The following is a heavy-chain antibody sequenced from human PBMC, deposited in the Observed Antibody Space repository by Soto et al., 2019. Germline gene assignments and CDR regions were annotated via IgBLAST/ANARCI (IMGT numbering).Heavy chain of an antibody. J-gene: IGHJ6*02. CDR3: AAARLDYYYGMDV. CDR1: GFTFHDYA. CDR2: ISWDGSSI. Sequence: PGGSLRLSCAATGFTFHDYAMHWVRQAPGKGLEWVSGISWDGSSIDYGASVKGRFTISRDNARSSLSLQMNNLRPEDTALYYCAAARLDYYYGMDVWGQGTSVTVS. V-gene: IGHV3-9*01. D-gene: IGHD6-6*01.